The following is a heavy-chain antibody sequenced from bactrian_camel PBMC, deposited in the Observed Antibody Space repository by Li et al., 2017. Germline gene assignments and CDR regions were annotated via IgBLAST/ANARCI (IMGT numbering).Heavy chain of an antibody. CDR2: VNSGGGTK. CDR3: VRDRRTYGGMWYDPPPPLQDIEY. D-gene: IGHD2*01. J-gene: IGHJ4*01. Sequence: LVESGGGSAEPGGSLTLSCVGSGFTFKSFWMYWARQAPGKGLEWVAGVNSGGGTKEYVDSVKGRFTISRDNAQNTVYLQMGSLKPEDTDVYYCVRDRRTYGGMWYDPPPPLQDIEYRGQGTQVTVS. CDR1: GFTFKSFW. V-gene: IGHV3S25*01.